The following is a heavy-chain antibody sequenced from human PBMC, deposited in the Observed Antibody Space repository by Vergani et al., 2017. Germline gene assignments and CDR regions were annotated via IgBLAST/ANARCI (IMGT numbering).Heavy chain of an antibody. CDR3: VRDYVPLDY. V-gene: IGHV1-18*01. Sequence: QVQLVQSGAAVKKPGASVKVSCKASGYTFTSYGISWVRQAPGQGLEWMGWNSAYNGNTNYAQKFQGRVTMTRDTSISTAYMELSRLRSDDTAVYYCVRDYVPLDYWGQGTLVTVSS. D-gene: IGHD3-16*01. J-gene: IGHJ4*02. CDR1: GYTFTSYG. CDR2: NSAYNGNT.